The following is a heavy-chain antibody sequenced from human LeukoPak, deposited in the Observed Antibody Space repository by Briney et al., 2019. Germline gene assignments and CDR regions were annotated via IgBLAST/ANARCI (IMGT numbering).Heavy chain of an antibody. CDR3: ARVAGDYGGNN. CDR1: VGSISSRDYY. CDR2: IYYSGYT. D-gene: IGHD4-23*01. J-gene: IGHJ4*02. Sequence: PSETLSLTCNVSVGSISSRDYYWSWIRQPPGKGLEWIGYIYYSGYTYYNPSLKSRVTMSVDTSKHQFSLKLTSVTAADTAVYYCARVAGDYGGNNWGQGTLVTVSS. V-gene: IGHV4-30-4*01.